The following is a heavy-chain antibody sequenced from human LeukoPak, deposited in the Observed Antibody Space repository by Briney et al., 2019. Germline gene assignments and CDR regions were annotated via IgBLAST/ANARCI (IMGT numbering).Heavy chain of an antibody. V-gene: IGHV4-39*07. CDR2: IYYSGST. D-gene: IGHD2-2*01. Sequence: KTSETLSLTCTVSGGSISSSSYYWGWIRQPPGKGLEWIGSIYYSGSTYYNPSLKSRVTISVDTSKNQFSLKLSSVTAADTAVYYCARGGYQLLKALYYYYYMDVWGKGTTVTVSS. J-gene: IGHJ6*03. CDR1: GGSISSSSYY. CDR3: ARGGYQLLKALYYYYYMDV.